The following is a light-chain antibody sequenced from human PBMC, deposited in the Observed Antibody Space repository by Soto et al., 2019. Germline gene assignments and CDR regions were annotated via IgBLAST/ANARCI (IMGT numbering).Light chain of an antibody. CDR3: AAWDDSLRV. V-gene: IGLV1-47*01. Sequence: QFLLTKPPSASGTPGQRVTISCSGSSSNIGSNYVYWYQQLPGTAPKLLIYRNNQRPSGVPDRFSGSKSGTSASLAISGLRSEDEADYYCAAWDDSLRVFGTGTKVTVL. CDR2: RNN. CDR1: SSNIGSNY. J-gene: IGLJ1*01.